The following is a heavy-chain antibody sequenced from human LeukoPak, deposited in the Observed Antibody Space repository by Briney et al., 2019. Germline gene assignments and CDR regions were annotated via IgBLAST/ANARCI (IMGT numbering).Heavy chain of an antibody. CDR3: ARASCISNADAVW. V-gene: IGHV3-23*01. J-gene: IGHJ4*02. Sequence: SGGSLRLSCAASGFSFSNYAMSWVRQAPARGLEWVSSLRGDGDTFYADSVKGRFTLSRDDSRNTVYLQLNNLRVEDTAVYYCARASCISNADAVWWGQGTPVTVSS. D-gene: IGHD3-3*02. CDR2: LRGDGDT. CDR1: GFSFSNYA.